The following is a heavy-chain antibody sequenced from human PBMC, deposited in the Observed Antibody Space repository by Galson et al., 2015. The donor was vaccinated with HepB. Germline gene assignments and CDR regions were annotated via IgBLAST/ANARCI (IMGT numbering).Heavy chain of an antibody. V-gene: IGHV4-61*10. CDR1: GGSISSGSYY. CDR3: ARGGGDYDRGGYLDYYMDV. J-gene: IGHJ6*03. CDR2: IYYSGST. D-gene: IGHD3-22*01. Sequence: ETLSLTCTVSGGSISSGSYYWSWIRQPAGKGLEWIGRIYYSGSTNYNPSLKSRVTMSVDTSKNQFSLKLSSVTAADTAVYYCARGGGDYDRGGYLDYYMDVWGKGTTVTVSS.